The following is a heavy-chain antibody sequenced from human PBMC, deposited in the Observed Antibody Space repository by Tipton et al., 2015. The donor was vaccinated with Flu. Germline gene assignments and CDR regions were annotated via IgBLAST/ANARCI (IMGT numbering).Heavy chain of an antibody. CDR3: AKDVGVRGISWYNWFDP. J-gene: IGHJ5*02. D-gene: IGHD6-13*01. V-gene: IGHV3-43*02. CDR1: GFTFDDYV. CDR2: ISGDGATT. Sequence: SLRLSCAASGFTFDDYVMHWVRQGPGKGLEWLSLISGDGATTFHADSVKGRFTISRDNSKKSLYLQMNSLRTEDTALYYCAKDVGVRGISWYNWFDPWGQGTLVTVSS.